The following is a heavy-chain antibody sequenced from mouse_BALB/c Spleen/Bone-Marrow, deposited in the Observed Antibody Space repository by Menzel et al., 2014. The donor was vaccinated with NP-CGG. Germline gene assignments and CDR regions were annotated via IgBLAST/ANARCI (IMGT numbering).Heavy chain of an antibody. Sequence: VMLVESGPGLVAPSQSLSITCTVSGFSLTNFGVSWVRQPPGKGLEWLGVIWGDGSTNYHSALISRLSISKDNSKSKVFLKLNSLQTDDTATYYCGKWDYYGYNYAMDYWGQGTSVTVSS. CDR1: GFSLTNFG. CDR2: IWGDGST. D-gene: IGHD1-2*01. V-gene: IGHV2-3*01. CDR3: GKWDYYGYNYAMDY. J-gene: IGHJ4*01.